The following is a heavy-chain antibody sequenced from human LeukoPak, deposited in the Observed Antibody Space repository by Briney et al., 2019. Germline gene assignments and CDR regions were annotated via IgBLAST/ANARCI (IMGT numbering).Heavy chain of an antibody. CDR2: ISSRTSYI. CDR1: GFTLSSYS. J-gene: IGHJ4*02. Sequence: PVGSLRLSCAASGFTLSSYSMNWVRQAPGKGLEWVSSISSRTSYINCADSVKGRFSISRDNAKNSLFLQMNSLRAEDTAVYYCAREYSSGWGFDYWGQGTQVTVSS. D-gene: IGHD6-19*01. V-gene: IGHV3-21*01. CDR3: AREYSSGWGFDY.